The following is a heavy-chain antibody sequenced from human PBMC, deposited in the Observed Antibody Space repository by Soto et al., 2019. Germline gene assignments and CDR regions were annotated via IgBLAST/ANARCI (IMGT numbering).Heavy chain of an antibody. CDR1: GVSITSGGHP. CDR3: ARGVNFYGSGSYGSEYWFDP. Sequence: QLQLQESGSGLVKPSQTLSLTCTVSGVSITSGGHPWNWIRQPPGKGLEWIGYSFHNGNTFYNPSIASRVTISVDRSKNQFSLNLTSGTAADTAMYFCARGVNFYGSGSYGSEYWFDPWGQGTLVTVSS. J-gene: IGHJ5*02. D-gene: IGHD3-10*01. V-gene: IGHV4-30-2*01. CDR2: SFHNGNT.